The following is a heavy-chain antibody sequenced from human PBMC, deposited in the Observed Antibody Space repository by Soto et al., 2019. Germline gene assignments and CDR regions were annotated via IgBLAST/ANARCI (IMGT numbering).Heavy chain of an antibody. V-gene: IGHV3-23*01. J-gene: IGHJ4*02. Sequence: GSLRLSCAASGFTFSSYAMSWVRQAPGKGLEWVSAISGSGGSTYYADSVKGRFTISRDNSKNTLYLQMNSLRAEDTAVYYCAKTDIVVVVAALHYWGQGTLVTVSS. CDR3: AKTDIVVVVAALHY. CDR1: GFTFSSYA. CDR2: ISGSGGST. D-gene: IGHD2-15*01.